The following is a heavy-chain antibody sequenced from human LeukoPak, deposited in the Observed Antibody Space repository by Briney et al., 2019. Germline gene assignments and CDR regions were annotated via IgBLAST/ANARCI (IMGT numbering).Heavy chain of an antibody. CDR2: ISGSGGST. CDR3: TTGNIVGDGGSGVFDI. CDR1: GFTFSNYA. D-gene: IGHD1-26*01. V-gene: IGHV3-23*01. Sequence: GGSLRLSCAASGFTFSNYAMSWVRQAPGKGLEWVSAISGSGGSTYYADSVKGRFTISRDNSKNTLYLQMNSLRAEDTAVYYCTTGNIVGDGGSGVFDIWGQGTRVTVSS. J-gene: IGHJ3*02.